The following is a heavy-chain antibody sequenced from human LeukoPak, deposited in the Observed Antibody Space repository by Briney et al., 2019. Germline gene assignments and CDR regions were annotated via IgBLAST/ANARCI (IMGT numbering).Heavy chain of an antibody. CDR1: GFTFADYA. Sequence: PGGSLRPSCAASGFTFADYAMHWVRQAPGKGLEWVSLISGDGGTTYYADSVKGRFTISRDNSKNSLYLQMNSLRIEDTALYYCAKSSAAAYNWFDPWGQGTLVTVSS. D-gene: IGHD6-13*01. V-gene: IGHV3-43*02. CDR2: ISGDGGTT. J-gene: IGHJ5*02. CDR3: AKSSAAAYNWFDP.